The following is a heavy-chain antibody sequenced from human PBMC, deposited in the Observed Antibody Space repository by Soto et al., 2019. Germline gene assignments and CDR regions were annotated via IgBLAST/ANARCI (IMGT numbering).Heavy chain of an antibody. J-gene: IGHJ5*01. CDR2: ISGYNGNA. Sequence: QVQLVQSGAEVRKPGASVKVSCKASGYTFSSHGIIWVRQAPGQGLEWMGWISGYNGNAKYAQRFQGRVPMNTDTSTSTIYMGLRSLGSYGSGVYYCAREGSYGWYDCWGQGTLVTVSS. D-gene: IGHD2-15*01. CDR1: GYTFSSHG. V-gene: IGHV1-18*01. CDR3: AREGSYGWYDC.